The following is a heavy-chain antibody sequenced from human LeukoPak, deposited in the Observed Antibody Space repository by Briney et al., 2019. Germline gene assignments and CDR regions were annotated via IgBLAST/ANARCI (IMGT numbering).Heavy chain of an antibody. J-gene: IGHJ4*02. Sequence: QTGDSLRLSCVTSGFTFSNYPMTWVRQSPGKGLEWVSTIGGSDDTYYADSVQGRFTISRDTSKNTLYLQMHSLGAEDTAVYCCARSRIVDRRGYFDFWGQGTLVTASS. D-gene: IGHD2-15*01. CDR3: ARSRIVDRRGYFDF. CDR1: GFTFSNYP. CDR2: IGGSDDT. V-gene: IGHV3-23*01.